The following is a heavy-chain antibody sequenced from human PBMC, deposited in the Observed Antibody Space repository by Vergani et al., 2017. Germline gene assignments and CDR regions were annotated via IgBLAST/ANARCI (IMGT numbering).Heavy chain of an antibody. V-gene: IGHV4-39*01. CDR1: GGSISSSSYY. J-gene: IGHJ5*02. Sequence: QLQLQESGPGLVKPSETLSLTCTVSGGSISSSSYYWGWIRQPPGKGLEWIGSIYYSGSTYYNPSLKSRVTISVDTSKNQFSLKLSSVTAADTAVYYCARPTDGYNWFDPWGQGTLVTVSS. D-gene: IGHD1-1*01. CDR3: ARPTDGYNWFDP. CDR2: IYYSGST.